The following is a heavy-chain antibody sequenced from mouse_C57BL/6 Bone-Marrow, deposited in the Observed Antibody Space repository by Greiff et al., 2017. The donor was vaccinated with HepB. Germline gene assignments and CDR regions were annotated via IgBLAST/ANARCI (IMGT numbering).Heavy chain of an antibody. J-gene: IGHJ4*01. CDR3: ARKPHYAMDY. CDR2: INPGSGGT. Sequence: VQLQQSGAELVRPGTSVKVSCKASGYAFTNYLIEWVKQRPGQGLEWIGVINPGSGGTNYNEKFKGKATLTADKSSSTAYMQRSSLTSEDSAVYFCARKPHYAMDYWGQGTSVTVSS. V-gene: IGHV1-54*01. CDR1: GYAFTNYL.